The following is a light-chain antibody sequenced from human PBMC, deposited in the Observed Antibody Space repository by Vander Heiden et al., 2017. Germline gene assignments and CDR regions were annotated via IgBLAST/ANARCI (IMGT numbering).Light chain of an antibody. J-gene: IGKJ3*01. CDR2: AAS. CDR3: QQSYSTPFT. Sequence: DIQMTQSPSSLSASVGDRVTITCRASQSISSYLNWYQQKPGKAPKLLIYAASRLQSGVPSRFSGSGSGTDFTLAVSSLQPEDFETYYCQQSYSTPFTFSSGTKVDIK. V-gene: IGKV1-39*01. CDR1: QSISSY.